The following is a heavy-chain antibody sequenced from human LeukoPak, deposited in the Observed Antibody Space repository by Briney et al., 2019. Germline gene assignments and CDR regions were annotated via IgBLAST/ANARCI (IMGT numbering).Heavy chain of an antibody. CDR2: IYYSGST. J-gene: IGHJ4*02. CDR1: GGSISSYY. V-gene: IGHV4-59*01. Sequence: SETLSLTCTVSGGSISSYYWSWIRQPPGKGPEWIGYIYYSGSTNYNPSLKSRVTISVDTSKNQFSLKLSSVTAADTAVYYCARTVVEGILTGYSIYYFDYWGQGTLVTVSS. D-gene: IGHD3-9*01. CDR3: ARTVVEGILTGYSIYYFDY.